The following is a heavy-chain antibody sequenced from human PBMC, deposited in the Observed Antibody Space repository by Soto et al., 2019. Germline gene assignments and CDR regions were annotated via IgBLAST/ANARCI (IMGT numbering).Heavy chain of an antibody. J-gene: IGHJ6*02. CDR3: ARLGGYCSSTGCYGYYALDV. D-gene: IGHD2-2*01. V-gene: IGHV4-39*02. CDR1: GGSIRSGPYS. Sequence: QLQLQESGPGLVKPSETLSLTCTVSGGSIRSGPYSWGWIRQTPGEGLVWIGTFRYNENTYYNPSLASTVTISVDTSKNHFSLKVTSATVADTAVYYCARLGGYCSSTGCYGYYALDVWGPGTTVTVSS. CDR2: FRYNENT.